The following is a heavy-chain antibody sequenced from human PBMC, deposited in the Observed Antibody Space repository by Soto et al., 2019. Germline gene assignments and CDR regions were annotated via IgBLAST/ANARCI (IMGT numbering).Heavy chain of an antibody. D-gene: IGHD1-1*01. Sequence: HPGGSLRLSCAASGFTFSSYWMSWVRQAPGKGLEWVANIKQDGSEKYYVDSVKGRFTISRDNAKNSPYLQMNSLRAEDTAVYYCARRRTGTTPCYGMDVWGQGTTVTVSS. CDR3: ARRRTGTTPCYGMDV. V-gene: IGHV3-7*03. CDR2: IKQDGSEK. J-gene: IGHJ6*02. CDR1: GFTFSSYW.